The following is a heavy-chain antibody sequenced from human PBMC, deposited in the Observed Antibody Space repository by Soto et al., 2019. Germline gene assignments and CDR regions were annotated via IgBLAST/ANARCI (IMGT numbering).Heavy chain of an antibody. D-gene: IGHD6-19*01. V-gene: IGHV3-15*01. CDR3: AALGSVASRLDY. Sequence: GGSLRLSCAASGFTFSRAWLSWVRQAPGKGLEWVGRIKSNSYGGTIDYAAPVKGRFTISRDDSKNTLYLQMDSLKTEDTAVYYCAALGSVASRLDYWGQGTLVTVSS. CDR2: IKSNSYGGTI. CDR1: GFTFSRAW. J-gene: IGHJ4*02.